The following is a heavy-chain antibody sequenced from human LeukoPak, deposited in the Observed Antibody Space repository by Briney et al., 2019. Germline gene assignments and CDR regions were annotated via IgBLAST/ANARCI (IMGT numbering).Heavy chain of an antibody. CDR1: GGSFSGYY. Sequence: SETLSLTCAVYGGSFSGYYWSWIRRPPGKGLEWIGEVNHSGSTNYNPSLKSRVTISVDTSKNQFSLKLSSVTAADTAVYYCARVDVVVPAAIGAFDIWGQGTMVTVSS. D-gene: IGHD2-2*02. J-gene: IGHJ3*02. V-gene: IGHV4-34*01. CDR2: VNHSGST. CDR3: ARVDVVVPAAIGAFDI.